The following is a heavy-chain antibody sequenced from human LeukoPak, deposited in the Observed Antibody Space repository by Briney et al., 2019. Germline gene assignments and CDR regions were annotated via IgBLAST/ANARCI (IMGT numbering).Heavy chain of an antibody. V-gene: IGHV4-59*01. CDR1: GGSFRNYY. Sequence: SETLSLTCAVSGGSFRNYYWSWIRQPPGKGLEWIGYIYYSGSTNYNPSLKSRVTISVDTSKNQFSLKLSSVTAADTAVYYCARIGQYYYDRDAFDIWGQGTMVTVSS. D-gene: IGHD3-22*01. CDR2: IYYSGST. J-gene: IGHJ3*02. CDR3: ARIGQYYYDRDAFDI.